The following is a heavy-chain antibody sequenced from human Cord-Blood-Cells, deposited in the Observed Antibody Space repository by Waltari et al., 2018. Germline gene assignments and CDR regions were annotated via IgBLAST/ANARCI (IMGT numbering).Heavy chain of an antibody. Sequence: QVQLVESGGGVVQPGRSLRLSWAASGFPFSSYGMHWVRQAPGKGLEWVAVISYDGSNKYYADSVKGRFTISRDNSKNTLYLQMNSLRAEDTAVYYCASGSYYFDYWGQGTLVTVSS. D-gene: IGHD1-26*01. J-gene: IGHJ4*02. CDR3: ASGSYYFDY. CDR2: ISYDGSNK. V-gene: IGHV3-30*03. CDR1: GFPFSSYG.